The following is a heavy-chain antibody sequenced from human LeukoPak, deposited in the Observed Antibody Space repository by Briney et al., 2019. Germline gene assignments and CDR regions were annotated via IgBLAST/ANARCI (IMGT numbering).Heavy chain of an antibody. CDR1: GGSISSGSYY. V-gene: IGHV4-61*02. Sequence: SQTLSLTCTVSGGSISSGSYYWSWIRQPAGKGLEWIGRIYTSGSSNYNPSLKSRVTISVDTSKNQFSLKLSSMTAADTAVYYCARRSLAVADDYWGQGTLVTVSS. J-gene: IGHJ4*02. CDR3: ARRSLAVADDY. CDR2: IYTSGSS. D-gene: IGHD6-19*01.